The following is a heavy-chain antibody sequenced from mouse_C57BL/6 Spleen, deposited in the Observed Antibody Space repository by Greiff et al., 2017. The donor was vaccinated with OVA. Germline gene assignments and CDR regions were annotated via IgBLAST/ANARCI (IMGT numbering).Heavy chain of an antibody. D-gene: IGHD2-4*01. CDR1: GFTFSNYW. CDR2: IRLKSDNYAT. Sequence: EVKVEESGGGLVQPGGSMKLSCVASGFTFSNYWMNWVRQSPEKGLEWVAQIRLKSDNYATHYAESVKGRFTISRDDSKSSVYLQMNNLRAEDTGIYYCTVGRLRLGYWYFDVWGTGTTVTVSS. J-gene: IGHJ1*03. CDR3: TVGRLRLGYWYFDV. V-gene: IGHV6-3*01.